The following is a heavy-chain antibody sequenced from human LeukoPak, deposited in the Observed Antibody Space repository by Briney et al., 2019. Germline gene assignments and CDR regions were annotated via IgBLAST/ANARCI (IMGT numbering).Heavy chain of an antibody. J-gene: IGHJ4*02. CDR2: IYHSGTT. V-gene: IGHV4-59*11. Sequence: SETLSLTCTVSGASLSSHYWYWIRQSPGKGLEWIGYIYHSGTTKYNPSLKGRVTISADTSKSQFSLTVSSVTAADTAVYYCAAEYEYGDHDYWGQGTLVTVSS. CDR1: GASLSSHY. D-gene: IGHD4-17*01. CDR3: AAEYEYGDHDY.